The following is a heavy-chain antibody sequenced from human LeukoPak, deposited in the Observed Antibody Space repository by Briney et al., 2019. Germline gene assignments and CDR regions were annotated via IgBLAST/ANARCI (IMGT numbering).Heavy chain of an antibody. J-gene: IGHJ4*02. V-gene: IGHV1-18*01. Sequence: GASVKVSCKASGYTFTSYGISWVRQAPGQGLEWMGWISAYNGNTNYAQKLQGRVTMTTDTSTSTAYMELRSLRSDDTAVYYCARGVVVPAAKYDSLHTYGSDYWGQGTLVTVSS. CDR3: ARGVVVPAAKYDSLHTYGSDY. D-gene: IGHD2-2*01. CDR2: ISAYNGNT. CDR1: GYTFTSYG.